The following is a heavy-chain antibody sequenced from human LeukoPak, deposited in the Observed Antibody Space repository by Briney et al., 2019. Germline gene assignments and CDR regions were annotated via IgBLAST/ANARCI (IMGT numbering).Heavy chain of an antibody. CDR1: GFTFSDYR. CDR3: AVAGSGAFDI. D-gene: IGHD6-19*01. J-gene: IGHJ3*02. V-gene: IGHV3-7*05. CDR2: IKEDGSEK. Sequence: GGSLRLSCTASGFTFSDYRMSWVRQAPGKGLEGVATIKEDGSEKYYMDSVKGRFTISRDNAKNSVYLEMNNPRAEDTAVYYCAVAGSGAFDIWGQGTMVTVSS.